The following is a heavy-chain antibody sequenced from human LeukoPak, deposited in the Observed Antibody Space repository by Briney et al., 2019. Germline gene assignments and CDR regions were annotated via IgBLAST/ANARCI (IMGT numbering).Heavy chain of an antibody. D-gene: IGHD4-17*01. CDR3: ARVGVTTGIYFDY. Sequence: RASVKVSYKASGYTFTIYYMHWVRQAPGQGGEGGGVINPSGGSTSYAQKFHGRVTITRDMSTSTVYMELSSLRSEDTAVYYCARVGVTTGIYFDYWGQGTLVTVSS. V-gene: IGHV1-46*01. CDR1: GYTFTIYY. J-gene: IGHJ4*02. CDR2: INPSGGST.